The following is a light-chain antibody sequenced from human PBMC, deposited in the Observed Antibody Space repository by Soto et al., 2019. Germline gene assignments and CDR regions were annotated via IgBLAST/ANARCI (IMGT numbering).Light chain of an antibody. J-gene: IGKJ1*01. V-gene: IGKV1-5*01. CDR2: DAS. CDR3: QQYHSYCT. Sequence: DFQMTQSPSTLSASVGDRVTITCRASQNIRSRLAWFQQKPGKAPKLLIYDASSLESGVPQRFSGSGSGTEFTLTISSLQTYDFSTYYCQQYHSYCTFGQWTKVE. CDR1: QNIRSR.